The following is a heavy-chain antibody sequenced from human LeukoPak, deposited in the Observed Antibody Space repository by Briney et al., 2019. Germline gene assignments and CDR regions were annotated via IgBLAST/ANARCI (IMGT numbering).Heavy chain of an antibody. CDR1: GYTFTSYG. J-gene: IGHJ5*02. CDR3: ARGGFGELLGYNWFDP. V-gene: IGHV1-18*01. CDR2: ISAYNGNT. Sequence: ASVKVSCKASGYTFTSYGISWVRQAPGQGLEWMGWISAYNGNTNYAQKLQGRVTMTTDTSTSTAYMGLRSLRSDDTAVYYCARGGFGELLGYNWFDPWGQGTLVTVSS. D-gene: IGHD3-10*01.